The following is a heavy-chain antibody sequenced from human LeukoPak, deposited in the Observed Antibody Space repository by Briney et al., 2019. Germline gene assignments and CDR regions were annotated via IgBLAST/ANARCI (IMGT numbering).Heavy chain of an antibody. Sequence: ASVKVSCKASGYTFTSYAMNWVRQAPGQGLEWMGWINTNTGNPTYAQGFTGRFVFSLDTSVSTAYLQISSLKAEDTAVYYCARDGVHGSGSYYNYFDYWGQGTLVTVSS. CDR3: ARDGVHGSGSYYNYFDY. J-gene: IGHJ4*02. CDR1: GYTFTSYA. D-gene: IGHD3-10*01. V-gene: IGHV7-4-1*02. CDR2: INTNTGNP.